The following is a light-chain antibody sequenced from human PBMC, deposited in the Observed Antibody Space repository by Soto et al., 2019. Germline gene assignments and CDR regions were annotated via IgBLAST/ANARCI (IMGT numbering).Light chain of an antibody. CDR3: QQRSNWPLMYT. J-gene: IGKJ2*01. V-gene: IGKV3-11*01. CDR2: DAS. CDR1: QSVSSY. Sequence: IVLTQSPGTLSLSPGERATLSCRASQSVSSYLAWYQQKPGQAPRLLIYDASNRATGIPARFSGSGSGTDFTLTISSLEPEDFAVYYCQQRSNWPLMYTFGQGTKVDIK.